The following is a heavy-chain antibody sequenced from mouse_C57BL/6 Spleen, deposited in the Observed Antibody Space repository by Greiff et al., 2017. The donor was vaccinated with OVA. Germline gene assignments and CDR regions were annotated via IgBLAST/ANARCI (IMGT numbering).Heavy chain of an antibody. CDR1: GFTFSDYG. CDR3: ASEDYRKAMDD. V-gene: IGHV5-17*01. J-gene: IGHJ4*01. D-gene: IGHD2-4*01. CDR2: ISSGSSTI. Sequence: EVHLVESGGGLVKPGGSLKLSCAASGFTFSDYGMHWVRQAPEKGLEWVAYISSGSSTIYYADTVKGRFTISRDNAKNTLFLQMTSLRSEDTAMYYCASEDYRKAMDDWGQGTSVTVSS.